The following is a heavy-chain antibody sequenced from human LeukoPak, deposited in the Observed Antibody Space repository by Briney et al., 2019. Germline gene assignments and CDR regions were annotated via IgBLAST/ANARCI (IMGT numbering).Heavy chain of an antibody. Sequence: SETLSLTCTVSGGSISSSSYYWGWIRQPPGKGLEWIGSIYYSGSTYYNPSLKSRVTISVDTSKNQFSLKLSSVTAADTAVYYCARDGNFGKFDYWGQGTLVTVSS. CDR2: IYYSGST. V-gene: IGHV4-39*07. J-gene: IGHJ4*02. CDR1: GGSISSSSYY. CDR3: ARDGNFGKFDY. D-gene: IGHD1-7*01.